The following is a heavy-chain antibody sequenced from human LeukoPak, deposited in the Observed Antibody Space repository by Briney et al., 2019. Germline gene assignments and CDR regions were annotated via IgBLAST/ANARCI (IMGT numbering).Heavy chain of an antibody. CDR3: AKNRGYCSSTSCFQMFDY. CDR1: GFTFSSYG. V-gene: IGHV3-30*02. Sequence: GGSLRLSCAASGFTFSSYGMHWVRQAPGKGLEWVAFIRYDGSNKYFPDPVKGRFTISRDNSKNTPYLQMNSLRAEDTAVYYCAKNRGYCSSTSCFQMFDYWGQGTLVTVSS. J-gene: IGHJ4*02. CDR2: IRYDGSNK. D-gene: IGHD2-2*01.